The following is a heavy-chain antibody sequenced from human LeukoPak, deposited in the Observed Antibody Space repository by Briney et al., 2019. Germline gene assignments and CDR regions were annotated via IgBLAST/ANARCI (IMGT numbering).Heavy chain of an antibody. D-gene: IGHD5-18*01. Sequence: PGGSLRLSCAASGFTFSSYWMHWVRQAPGKGLVWVSRINSDGSSTSYADSVKGRFTISRDNSKNTLYLQMNSLRAEDTAVYYCAKDGNTAMVIGQHWGQGTLVTVSS. J-gene: IGHJ1*01. CDR1: GFTFSSYW. CDR2: INSDGSST. CDR3: AKDGNTAMVIGQH. V-gene: IGHV3-74*01.